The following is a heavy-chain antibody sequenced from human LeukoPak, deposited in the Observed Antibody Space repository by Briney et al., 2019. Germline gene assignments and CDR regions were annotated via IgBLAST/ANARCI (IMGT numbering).Heavy chain of an antibody. CDR1: GGSISSYY. Sequence: PSETLSLTCTVSGGSISSYYWSWIRQPPGKGLEWIGYIYYSGSTSYNPSLKSRVTISVDTSKNQFSLKLSSVTAADTAVYYCARGGYSSGWYVGYWGQGTLVTVSS. D-gene: IGHD6-19*01. J-gene: IGHJ4*02. CDR3: ARGGYSSGWYVGY. CDR2: IYYSGST. V-gene: IGHV4-59*12.